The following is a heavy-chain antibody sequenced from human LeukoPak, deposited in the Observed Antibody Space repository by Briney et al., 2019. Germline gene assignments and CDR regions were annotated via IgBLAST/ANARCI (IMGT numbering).Heavy chain of an antibody. CDR1: GYTFTSYG. J-gene: IGHJ4*02. Sequence: ASVKVSCRASGYTFTSYGISWVRQAPGQGLEWMEWINTYNGDTKIAQKLQDRVTMTTDTSTSTAYMELRSLRSDDTAVYYCGRGKFGELLLDYWGQGTLVTVSS. CDR2: INTYNGDT. D-gene: IGHD3-10*01. V-gene: IGHV1-18*01. CDR3: GRGKFGELLLDY.